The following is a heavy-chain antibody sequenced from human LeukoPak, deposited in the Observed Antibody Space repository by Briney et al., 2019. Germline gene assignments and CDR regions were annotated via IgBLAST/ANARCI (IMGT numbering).Heavy chain of an antibody. Sequence: GASVKVSCKASGGTFSSYAISWVRQAPGQGLEWMGGIIPIFGTANYAQKFQGRVTITTDESTSTAYMELSSLRSEDTAVYYCARPRDINNNWFDPRGQGTLVTVSS. CDR2: IIPIFGTA. V-gene: IGHV1-69*05. CDR1: GGTFSSYA. D-gene: IGHD5-24*01. J-gene: IGHJ5*02. CDR3: ARPRDINNNWFDP.